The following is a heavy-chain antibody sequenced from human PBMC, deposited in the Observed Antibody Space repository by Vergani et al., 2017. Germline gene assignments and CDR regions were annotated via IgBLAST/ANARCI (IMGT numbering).Heavy chain of an antibody. CDR1: GFTFSDYY. V-gene: IGHV3-11*05. CDR3: AGDLSVAEDY. D-gene: IGHD6-19*01. Sequence: QVQLVESGGGLVKPGGSLRLSCAASGFTFSDYYMSWIRQAPGKGLGWVSYISSSSSYTNYADSVKGRFTISRDNAKNSLYLEMNSLRAEDTAVYYCAGDLSVAEDYWGQGTLVTVSS. CDR2: ISSSSSYT. J-gene: IGHJ4*02.